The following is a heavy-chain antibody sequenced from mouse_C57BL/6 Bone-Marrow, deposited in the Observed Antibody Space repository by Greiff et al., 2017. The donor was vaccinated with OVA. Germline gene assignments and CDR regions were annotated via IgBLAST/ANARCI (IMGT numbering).Heavy chain of an antibody. Sequence: QVQLQQSGAELVSPGASVTLSCKASGFTFTDYIMNWVNKRPGQGLEWMGRIYPVSGDTNYNQKFLGKATFSVARSSSTVYMVLNSLTSEDPAVYYFGRTGVFYAMDYWGQGTSVTVSS. CDR3: GRTGVFYAMDY. CDR1: GFTFTDYI. CDR2: IYPVSGDT. J-gene: IGHJ4*01. D-gene: IGHD4-1*01. V-gene: IGHV1-11*01.